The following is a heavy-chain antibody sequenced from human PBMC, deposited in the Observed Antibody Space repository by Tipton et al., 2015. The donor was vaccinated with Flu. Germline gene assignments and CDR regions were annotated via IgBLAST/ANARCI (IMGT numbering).Heavy chain of an antibody. CDR2: ISGGGAIT. V-gene: IGHV3-23*01. Sequence: GSLRLSCAASGFTFSNYVMTWVRQAPGKGLEWVSGISGGGAITYFADSVEGRFTISRDNSKNTLVLQMNSLRAEDTAVYYCAKVIPELVAGLDYWGQGTLVTVSS. CDR3: AKVIPELVAGLDY. D-gene: IGHD6-19*01. J-gene: IGHJ4*02. CDR1: GFTFSNYV.